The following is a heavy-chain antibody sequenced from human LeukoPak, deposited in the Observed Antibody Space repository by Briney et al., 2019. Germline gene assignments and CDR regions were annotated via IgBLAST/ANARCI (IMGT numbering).Heavy chain of an antibody. Sequence: GGSLRLSCAASGFTFSSCAMSWVRQAPGKGLEWVSVASGSGNSTYYADSVKGRFTISRDNSKNTLFLHMNSLRAEDTAVYYCAREVPDLFDYWGQGTLVTVSS. J-gene: IGHJ4*02. V-gene: IGHV3-23*01. CDR1: GFTFSSCA. CDR2: ASGSGNST. CDR3: AREVPDLFDY.